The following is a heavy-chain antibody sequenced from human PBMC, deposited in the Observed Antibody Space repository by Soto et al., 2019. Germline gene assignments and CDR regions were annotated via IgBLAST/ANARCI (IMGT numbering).Heavy chain of an antibody. CDR2: IYYSGST. J-gene: IGHJ6*02. CDR1: GGSISSYY. CDR3: ARMPGIAAAGNYYYYGMDV. D-gene: IGHD6-13*01. V-gene: IGHV4-59*01. Sequence: QVQLQESGPGLVKPSETLSLTCTVSGGSISSYYWSWIRQPPGKGLEWIGYIYYSGSTNYNPSLQSRVTISVDTSKNPFSLKLSSVTAADTAVYYCARMPGIAAAGNYYYYGMDVWGQGTTVTVSS.